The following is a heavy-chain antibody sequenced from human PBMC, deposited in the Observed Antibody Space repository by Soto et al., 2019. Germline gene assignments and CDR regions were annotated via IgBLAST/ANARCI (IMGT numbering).Heavy chain of an antibody. CDR1: GFNFGTYG. V-gene: IGHV3-33*01. CDR2: IWYDGSVK. J-gene: IGHJ4*02. CDR3: ARADCGGQCPCDY. Sequence: PGGSLRLSCAESGFNFGTYGMHWVRQAPGKGLEWVAGIWYDGSVKTYADSVKGRFSISRDNSQNTVYLQMNTLRAGDTAVYYCARADCGGQCPCDYWGQGTLVTVSS. D-gene: IGHD2-21*01.